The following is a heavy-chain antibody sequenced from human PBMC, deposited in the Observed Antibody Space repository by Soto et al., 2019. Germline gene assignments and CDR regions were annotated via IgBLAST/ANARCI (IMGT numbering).Heavy chain of an antibody. CDR3: GRDPYCSGGSCYFGWFDP. V-gene: IGHV3-33*01. Sequence: GGSLRLSCAASGFTFSSYGMHWVRQAPGKGLEWVAVIWYDGSNKYYADSVKGRFTISRDNSKNTLYLQMNSLRAEDTAVYYCGRDPYCSGGSCYFGWFDPWGQG. D-gene: IGHD2-15*01. J-gene: IGHJ5*02. CDR1: GFTFSSYG. CDR2: IWYDGSNK.